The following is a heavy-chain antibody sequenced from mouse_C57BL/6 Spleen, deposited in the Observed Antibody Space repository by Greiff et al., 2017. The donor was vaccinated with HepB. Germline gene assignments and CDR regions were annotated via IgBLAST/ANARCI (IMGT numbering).Heavy chain of an antibody. D-gene: IGHD4-1*01. CDR1: GYSITSGYY. V-gene: IGHV3-6*01. CDR3: AREDKLGEGYFDV. J-gene: IGHJ1*03. CDR2: ISYDGSN. Sequence: DVHLVESGPGLVKPSQSLSLTCSVTGYSITSGYYWNWIRQFPGNKLEWMGYISYDGSNNYNPSLKNRISITRDTSKNQFFLKLNSVTTEDTATYYCAREDKLGEGYFDVWGTGTTVTVSS.